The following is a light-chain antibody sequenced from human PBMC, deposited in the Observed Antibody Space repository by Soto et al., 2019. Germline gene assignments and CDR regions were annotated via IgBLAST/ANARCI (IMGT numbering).Light chain of an antibody. CDR3: AAWDDSLTGYV. V-gene: IGLV1-44*01. CDR2: SNN. CDR1: NSNIGSNA. Sequence: QSVLTQPPSASGTPGQRVTISCSGSNSNIGSNAANWYQQLPGTAPKLLIYSNNQRPSGVPDRFSVSKSGTSASLAISGLQSEDEADYFCAAWDDSLTGYVFGTGTKVTVL. J-gene: IGLJ1*01.